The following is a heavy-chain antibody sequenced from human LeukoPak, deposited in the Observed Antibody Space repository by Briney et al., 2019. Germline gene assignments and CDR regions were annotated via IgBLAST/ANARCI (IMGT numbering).Heavy chain of an antibody. CDR3: AKVRRSSSSGPFDY. J-gene: IGHJ4*02. V-gene: IGHV3-23*01. CDR2: ISGSGGST. CDR1: GFTFSSYA. D-gene: IGHD6-6*01. Sequence: TGGSLRLSCAASGFTFSSYAMSWVRQAPGKGLEWVSAISGSGGSTYYADSVKGRFTISRDNSKNTLYLQMNSLRAEDTAVYYCAKVRRSSSSGPFDYWGQGTLVTVSS.